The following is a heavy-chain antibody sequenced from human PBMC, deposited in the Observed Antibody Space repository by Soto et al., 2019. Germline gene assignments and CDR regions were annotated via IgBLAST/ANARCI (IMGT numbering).Heavy chain of an antibody. V-gene: IGHV3-33*01. Sequence: GGSLRLSCAASGFTFSSYGMHWVRQAPGKGLEWVAVIWYDGSNKYYADSVKGRFTISRDNSKNTLYLQMNSLRAEDTAVYYCARDYYDSSGYYYDRYYYYGMDLWGQGTTVTSP. CDR1: GFTFSSYG. D-gene: IGHD3-22*01. CDR2: IWYDGSNK. CDR3: ARDYYDSSGYYYDRYYYYGMDL. J-gene: IGHJ6*02.